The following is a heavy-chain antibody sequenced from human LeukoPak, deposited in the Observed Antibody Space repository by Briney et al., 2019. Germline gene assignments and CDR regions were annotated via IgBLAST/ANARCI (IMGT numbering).Heavy chain of an antibody. Sequence: SQTLSLTCAISGDTVSSNTAAWNWIRQSPSRGLEWLGRTYYRSKWNTDYAASVQNRITINPDTSTNQFSLQLKSATPEDAAVYYCSRQRSTSTYYFGLDVWGQGTTVTVSS. CDR2: TYYRSKWNT. J-gene: IGHJ6*02. V-gene: IGHV6-1*01. CDR3: SRQRSTSTYYFGLDV. CDR1: GDTVSSNTAA. D-gene: IGHD6-6*01.